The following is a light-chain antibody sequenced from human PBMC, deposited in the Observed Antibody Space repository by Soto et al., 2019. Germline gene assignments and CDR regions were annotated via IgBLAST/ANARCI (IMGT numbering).Light chain of an antibody. CDR1: QSVSSSY. V-gene: IGKV3-20*01. J-gene: IGKJ1*01. CDR2: RTS. Sequence: EIVLTQSPGTLSLSPGERATLSCRASQSVSSSYLAWYQQKPGQAPRLLIYRTSNRATGIPDRFSGSGSGTDFTLTISRLEPEDFAVYYCQQYGISPTWTFGQGTKVDIK. CDR3: QQYGISPTWT.